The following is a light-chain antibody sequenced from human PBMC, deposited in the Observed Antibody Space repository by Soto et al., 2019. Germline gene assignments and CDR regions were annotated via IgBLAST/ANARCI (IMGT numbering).Light chain of an antibody. CDR2: EVS. V-gene: IGLV2-23*02. Sequence: QSALTQPASVSGSPGQSITISCTGTSSDVGSYNLVSWYQQHPGKAPKLMIYEVSKRPSGVSNRFSGSKSGNTASLTISGLQSEDEAYYYCCSCAGAITFYVFGTGTKLTVL. J-gene: IGLJ1*01. CDR1: SSDVGSYNL. CDR3: CSCAGAITFYV.